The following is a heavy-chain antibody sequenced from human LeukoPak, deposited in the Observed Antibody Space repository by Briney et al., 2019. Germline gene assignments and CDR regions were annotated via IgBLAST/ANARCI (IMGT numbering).Heavy chain of an antibody. Sequence: PSETLSLTCTVSGGSISSYYWSWIRQPAGKGLEWIGRIYTSGSTNYNPSLKSRVIMSVDTSKNQFSLKLSSVTAADTAVYYCARGGATFGELTNWFDPWGQGTLVTVSS. V-gene: IGHV4-4*07. D-gene: IGHD3-10*01. J-gene: IGHJ5*02. CDR1: GGSISSYY. CDR3: ARGGATFGELTNWFDP. CDR2: IYTSGST.